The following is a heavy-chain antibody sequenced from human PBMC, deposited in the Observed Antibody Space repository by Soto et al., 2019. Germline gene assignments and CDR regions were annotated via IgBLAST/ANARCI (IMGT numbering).Heavy chain of an antibody. V-gene: IGHV1-8*01. D-gene: IGHD6-19*01. CDR3: ASRYSRGWSISFDS. Sequence: GASVKVSCKASGYTFTRYDINWVRQATGQGLEWVGWMNPNSGYTGYAQKFQGRLTMTRNTSISTAYMELSSLRSEDTAVYYCASRYSRGWSISFDSWGPAPRLTLAS. CDR2: MNPNSGYT. CDR1: GYTFTRYD. J-gene: IGHJ5*02.